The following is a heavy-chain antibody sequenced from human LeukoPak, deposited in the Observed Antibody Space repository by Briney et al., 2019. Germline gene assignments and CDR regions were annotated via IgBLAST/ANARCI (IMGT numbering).Heavy chain of an antibody. V-gene: IGHV3-23*01. J-gene: IGHJ4*02. Sequence: GGSLRHSCAASGFTFSSYAMSWVRQAPGKGLEWVSAISGSGGSTYYADSVKGRFTISGDNSKNTLYLQMNSLRAEDTAVYYCAKDKVVVVTAIPSYWGQGTLVTVSS. CDR1: GFTFSSYA. D-gene: IGHD2-21*02. CDR2: ISGSGGST. CDR3: AKDKVVVVTAIPSY.